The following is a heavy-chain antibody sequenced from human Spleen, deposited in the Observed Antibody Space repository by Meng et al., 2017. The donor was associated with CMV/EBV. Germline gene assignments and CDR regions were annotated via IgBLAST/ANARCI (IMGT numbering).Heavy chain of an antibody. J-gene: IGHJ2*01. CDR2: IYYSGST. D-gene: IGHD2-2*01. V-gene: IGHV4-59*12. CDR3: ARAWDDIVVVPAAIPGYRYFDL. CDR1: DGSISSYY. Sequence: SETLSLTCTVSDGSISSYYWSWIRQPPGKGLEWIGYIYYSGSTNYNPSLKSRVTISVDTSKNQFSLKLSSVTAADTAVYYCARAWDDIVVVPAAIPGYRYFDLWGRGTLVTVSS.